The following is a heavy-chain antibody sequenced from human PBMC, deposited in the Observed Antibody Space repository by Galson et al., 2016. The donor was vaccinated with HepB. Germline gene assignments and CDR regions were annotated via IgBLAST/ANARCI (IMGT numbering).Heavy chain of an antibody. CDR2: IKEDGSEK. J-gene: IGHJ4*01. V-gene: IGHV3-7*03. D-gene: IGHD3-3*01. Sequence: SLRLSCAAAGFSFSTYWMSWVRQAPGKGLEWVANIKEDGSEKYYVDSVKGRFTISRDGAKNSLFLEMNSLRAEDTAVYYCAREARYVFWSGYSFDYWGHGTLVTVSS. CDR3: AREARYVFWSGYSFDY. CDR1: GFSFSTYW.